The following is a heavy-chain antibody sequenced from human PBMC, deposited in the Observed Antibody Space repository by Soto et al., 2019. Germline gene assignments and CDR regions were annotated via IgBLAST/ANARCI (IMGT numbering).Heavy chain of an antibody. Sequence: GGSLRLSCAASGFTFSSYVMHWVRQAPGKGLEWVAVISYDGRNKYYADSVKGQFTISRDNSKNTLYLQMDSLRPEDTALYYCAKGRYCSGGNCGSYFDYWGQGTLVTVSS. CDR3: AKGRYCSGGNCGSYFDY. D-gene: IGHD2-15*01. V-gene: IGHV3-30*18. J-gene: IGHJ4*02. CDR2: ISYDGRNK. CDR1: GFTFSSYV.